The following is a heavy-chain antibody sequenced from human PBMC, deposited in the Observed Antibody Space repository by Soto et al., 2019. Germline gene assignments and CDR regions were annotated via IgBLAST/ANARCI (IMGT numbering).Heavy chain of an antibody. CDR2: INPSGGST. CDR3: AREGLSTPQSYYYGMDV. CDR1: GYTFTSYY. D-gene: IGHD4-17*01. V-gene: IGHV1-46*01. J-gene: IGHJ6*02. Sequence: ASVKVSCKASGYTFTSYYMHWVRQAPGQGLEWMGIINPSGGSTCYAQKFQGRVTMTRDTSTSTVYMELSSLRSEDTAVYYCAREGLSTPQSYYYGMDVWGQGTTVTVSS.